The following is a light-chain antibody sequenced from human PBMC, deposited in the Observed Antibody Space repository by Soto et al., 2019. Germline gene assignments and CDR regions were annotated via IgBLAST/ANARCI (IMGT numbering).Light chain of an antibody. CDR2: GNS. J-gene: IGLJ3*02. Sequence: QSVLTQPPSVSGAPGQRVTISCTGSSSNIGAGYDVHWYQQLPGTAPKFLIYGNSNRPSGVPDRFSGSKSGTSASLAITGLQAEDEADYYCQSYDSSLSAWVFGGGTKLTVL. CDR1: SSNIGAGYD. CDR3: QSYDSSLSAWV. V-gene: IGLV1-40*01.